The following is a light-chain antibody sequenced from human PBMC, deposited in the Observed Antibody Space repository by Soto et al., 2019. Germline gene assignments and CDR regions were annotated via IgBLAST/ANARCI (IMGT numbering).Light chain of an antibody. Sequence: QSVLTQPPSVSGAPGQRVSISCTGSSPNIGAGYVVHWYEHLPGTAPKLLIYQNNNRPSGVPDRFSGSKSGTSASLAITGLQAEDEADYYCQSYDSSLSAVVFGGGTKVTVL. V-gene: IGLV1-40*01. CDR3: QSYDSSLSAVV. CDR2: QNN. J-gene: IGLJ2*01. CDR1: SPNIGAGYV.